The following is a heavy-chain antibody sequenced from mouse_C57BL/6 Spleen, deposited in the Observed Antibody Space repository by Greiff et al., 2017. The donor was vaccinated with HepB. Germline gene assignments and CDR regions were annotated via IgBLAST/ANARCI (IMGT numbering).Heavy chain of an antibody. V-gene: IGHV1-26*01. J-gene: IGHJ3*01. D-gene: IGHD2-4*01. Sequence: EVQLQQSGPELVKPGASVKISCKASGYTFTDYYMNWVKQSHGKSLEWIGDINTNNGGTSYNQKFKGKATLTVDKSSSTAYMELRSLTTDDSAVYYYARRGYDYDGPFAYWGQGTLVTVSA. CDR2: INTNNGGT. CDR1: GYTFTDYY. CDR3: ARRGYDYDGPFAY.